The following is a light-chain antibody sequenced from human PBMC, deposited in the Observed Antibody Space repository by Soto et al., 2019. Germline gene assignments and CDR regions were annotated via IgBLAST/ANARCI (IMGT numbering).Light chain of an antibody. Sequence: DIQMTQSPSSLSASVGDRVNITPRTSQSISSYLNWYQQKPGKAPKLLIYAASSLQSGVPSRFSGSGSGTDFTLTISSLQPEDFATYYCQQRYSTPITLGQGTRLEIK. V-gene: IGKV1-39*01. J-gene: IGKJ5*01. CDR2: AAS. CDR3: QQRYSTPIT. CDR1: QSISSY.